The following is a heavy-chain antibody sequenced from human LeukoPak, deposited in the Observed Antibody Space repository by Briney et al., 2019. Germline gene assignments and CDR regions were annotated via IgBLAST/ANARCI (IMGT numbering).Heavy chain of an antibody. CDR2: TSSDGSNK. D-gene: IGHD3-16*02. CDR3: AKGADYVWGSYRSFDDWFDP. J-gene: IGHJ5*02. Sequence: PGGSLRLSCADSGFTFRRHGIHWVRQAPGSGLEWMAVTSSDGSNKHYADSVKGRFTISRDNSKNTLYLQMNSLRAEDTAVYYCAKGADYVWGSYRSFDDWFDPWGQGTLVTVSS. V-gene: IGHV3-30*18. CDR1: GFTFRRHG.